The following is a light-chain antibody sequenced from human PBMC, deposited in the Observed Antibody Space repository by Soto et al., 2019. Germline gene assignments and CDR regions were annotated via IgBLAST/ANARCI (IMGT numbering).Light chain of an antibody. J-gene: IGKJ2*01. V-gene: IGKV3-20*01. Sequence: EVVLTQSPGTLSLSPGDRATLSCRASHSVNNSLAWYQQKPGQPPRLVLYGASSRATGIPDRFSGSGSGTVFTLTISRLEPEDFAVYYCQQYDTSPPRYTFGQGTKLEIK. CDR2: GAS. CDR1: HSVNNS. CDR3: QQYDTSPPRYT.